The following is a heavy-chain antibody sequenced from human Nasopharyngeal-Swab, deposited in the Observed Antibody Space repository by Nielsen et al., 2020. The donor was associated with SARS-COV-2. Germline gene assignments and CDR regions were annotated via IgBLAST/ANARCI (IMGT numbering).Heavy chain of an antibody. CDR2: ISAYNGKT. J-gene: IGHJ4*02. D-gene: IGHD1-26*01. CDR1: GYTFTSYG. CDR3: ARGRLVRVGAINFDY. Sequence: ASVKVSCKASGYTFTSYGITWVRQAPGQGLEWMAWISAYNGKTNYAQNLQGRVTITADESTSTAYMELSSLRSEDTAVYYCARGRLVRVGAINFDYWGQGTLVTVSS. V-gene: IGHV1-18*01.